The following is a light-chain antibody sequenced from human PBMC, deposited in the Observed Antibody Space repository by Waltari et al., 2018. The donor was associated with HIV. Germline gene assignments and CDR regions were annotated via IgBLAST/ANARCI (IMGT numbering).Light chain of an antibody. Sequence: SYVLTQPPSVSVAPGKTARTTCGGNNIGSKSVHWYQQKPGPAPVLVIFDDRDRPSGIPERFSGSNSGNTATLTISRVEAGDEADYYCQVWDSSSDHPRVFGGGTKLTVL. CDR2: DDR. V-gene: IGLV3-21*04. J-gene: IGLJ3*02. CDR3: QVWDSSSDHPRV. CDR1: NIGSKS.